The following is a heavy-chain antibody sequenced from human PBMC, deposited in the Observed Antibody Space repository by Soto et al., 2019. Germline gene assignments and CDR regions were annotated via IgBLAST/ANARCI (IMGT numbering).Heavy chain of an antibody. D-gene: IGHD2-2*02. Sequence: QVQLVESGGGVVQPGRSLRLSCAASGFTFSSYAMHWVRQAPGKGLEWVAVISYDGSNKYYADSVKGRFTISRDNSKNTLYLQMNSLIAEDTAVYYCARDLGDIVVVPAAIYWYFDYWGQGTLVTVSS. V-gene: IGHV3-30-3*01. CDR2: ISYDGSNK. CDR1: GFTFSSYA. CDR3: ARDLGDIVVVPAAIYWYFDY. J-gene: IGHJ4*02.